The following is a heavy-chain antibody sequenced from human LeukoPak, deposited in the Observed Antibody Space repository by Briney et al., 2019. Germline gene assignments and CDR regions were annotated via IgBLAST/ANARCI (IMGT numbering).Heavy chain of an antibody. V-gene: IGHV4-61*02. Sequence: SETLSLTCTVSGGSLSSNSYYWSWIRQPAGKGLEWIGRIYTSGSTNYNPSLKSRVTISVDTSKNQFSLKLTSVTAADTAVYYCARDVISGYYYYMDVWGKGTTVTVSS. CDR1: GGSLSSNSYY. J-gene: IGHJ6*03. D-gene: IGHD2/OR15-2a*01. CDR3: ARDVISGYYYYMDV. CDR2: IYTSGST.